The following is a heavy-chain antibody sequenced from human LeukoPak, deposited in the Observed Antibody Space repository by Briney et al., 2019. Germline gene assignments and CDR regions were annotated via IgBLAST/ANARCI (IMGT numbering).Heavy chain of an antibody. J-gene: IGHJ4*02. CDR2: IYHSGTT. CDR3: ARKENVYYYFDY. Sequence: SETLSLTCAVSGYSITSSSWWGWIRQPPGKGLEWIGYIYHSGTTYYNPSLQSRVTMPVDTSKNQFSLKLSSVTAVDTAVYYCARKENVYYYFDYWGQGTLVTVSS. D-gene: IGHD3-10*01. CDR1: GYSITSSSW. V-gene: IGHV4-28*01.